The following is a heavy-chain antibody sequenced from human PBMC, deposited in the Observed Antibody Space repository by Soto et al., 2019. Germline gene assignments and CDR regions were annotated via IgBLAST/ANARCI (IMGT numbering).Heavy chain of an antibody. CDR1: GGTFSSYA. Sequence: QVQLVQSGAEVKKPGSSVKVSCKASGGTFSSYAISWVRQAPGQGLEWMGGIIPIFGTANYAQKFQGRVTITGDKSPSTAYMELSGLGFEDTAVYYWAIVCTRGGGSFDYWGQGTLVTVSS. V-gene: IGHV1-69*06. CDR3: AIVCTRGGGSFDY. D-gene: IGHD3-16*01. CDR2: IIPIFGTA. J-gene: IGHJ4*02.